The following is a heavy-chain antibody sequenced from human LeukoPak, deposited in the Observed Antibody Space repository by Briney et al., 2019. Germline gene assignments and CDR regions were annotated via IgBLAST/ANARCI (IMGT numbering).Heavy chain of an antibody. CDR1: GFRLRSYV. J-gene: IGHJ4*02. V-gene: IGHV3-23*01. Sequence: PGGSLRLSCTASGFRLRSYVMRWVRLAPGKGPQWVSGINTDGAWTYYADSVKGRFTISRDNSKNTLYLQMNSLRAEDTAVYYCAKSRGFVANWGQGTLVTVSS. D-gene: IGHD3-10*01. CDR2: INTDGAWT. CDR3: AKSRGFVAN.